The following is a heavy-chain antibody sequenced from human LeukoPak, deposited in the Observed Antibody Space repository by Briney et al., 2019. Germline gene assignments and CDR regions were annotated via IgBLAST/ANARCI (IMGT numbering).Heavy chain of an antibody. CDR2: ISSSSSYT. D-gene: IGHD6-19*01. V-gene: IGHV3-11*06. CDR1: GFTFSDYY. CDR3: ARAQAVAVTNYYGMDV. Sequence: GGSLRLSCAASGFTFSDYYMSWIRQAPGKGLEWVSYISSSSSYTNYADSAKGRFTISRDNAKNSLYLQMNSLRAEDTAVYYCARAQAVAVTNYYGMDVWGKGTTVTVSS. J-gene: IGHJ6*04.